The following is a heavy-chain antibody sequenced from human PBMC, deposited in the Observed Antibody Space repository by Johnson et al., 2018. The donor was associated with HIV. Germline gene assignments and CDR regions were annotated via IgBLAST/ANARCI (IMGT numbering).Heavy chain of an antibody. CDR2: ISYDGSNE. J-gene: IGHJ3*02. CDR1: GFTFSSYA. D-gene: IGHD6-25*01. V-gene: IGHV3-30*04. CDR3: AKGGIDAFDI. Sequence: QVQLVESGGGVVKPGRSLRLSCAASGFTFSSYAMHWVRQAPGKGLEWVAVISYDGSNEYYADSVKGRFTISRDNSKNTVYLEMNSLRAEDTAVYYCAKGGIDAFDIWGQGTMVTVSS.